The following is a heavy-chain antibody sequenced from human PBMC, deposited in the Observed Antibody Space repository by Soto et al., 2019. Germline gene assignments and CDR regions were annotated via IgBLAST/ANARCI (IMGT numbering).Heavy chain of an antibody. D-gene: IGHD2-15*01. J-gene: IGHJ5*02. V-gene: IGHV4-39*01. CDR1: GGSISSGRYY. CDR3: ARHSDCSGGSCYSEYFAVGNWFDP. CDR2: IYYSGST. Sequence: SETLSLTCTVSGGSISSGRYYWGWIRQPPGKGLEWIGSIYYSGSTYSNPSLKSRVTISVDTSKNQFSLRLGSVTAADTAVYYCARHSDCSGGSCYSEYFAVGNWFDPWGQGTLVTVSS.